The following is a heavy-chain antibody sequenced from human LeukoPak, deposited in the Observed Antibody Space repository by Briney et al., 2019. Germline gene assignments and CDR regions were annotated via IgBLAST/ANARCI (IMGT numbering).Heavy chain of an antibody. V-gene: IGHV4-4*02. D-gene: IGHD3-10*01. J-gene: IGHJ5*02. CDR3: ARDLRVVWFGELNP. CDR1: GGSISSSNW. Sequence: PSETLFLTCAVSGGSISSSNWWSWVRQPPGKGLEWIGEIYHSGSTNYNPSLKSRVTISVDKSKNQFSLKLSSVTAADTAVYYCARDLRVVWFGELNPWGQGTLVTVSS. CDR2: IYHSGST.